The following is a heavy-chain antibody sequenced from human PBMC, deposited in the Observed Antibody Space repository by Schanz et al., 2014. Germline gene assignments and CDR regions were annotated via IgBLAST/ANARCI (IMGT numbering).Heavy chain of an antibody. CDR1: GFTFSNHG. D-gene: IGHD6-13*01. Sequence: QVQLVESGGGVVQPGRSLRLSCAASGFTFSNHGMHWVRQSPGKGLEWVALIWYDGSNEYYADSVKGRFTISRDNPKKTLYLQMNSLRAEDTAVYYCARGGGAAASTWGQGTLVTVSS. CDR2: IWYDGSNE. J-gene: IGHJ5*02. V-gene: IGHV3-33*01. CDR3: ARGGGAAAST.